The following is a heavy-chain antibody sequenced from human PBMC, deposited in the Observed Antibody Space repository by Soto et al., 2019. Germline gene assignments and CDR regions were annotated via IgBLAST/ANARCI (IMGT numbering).Heavy chain of an antibody. J-gene: IGHJ5*02. D-gene: IGHD2-2*01. CDR1: GFIFTNYA. Sequence: QVRLVQSGAEVKKPGASVKVSCTASGFIFTNYAIHWVRQAPGQSLEWMGWINGGNGNTKYSQKFQGRVTIMRDTSASTAYMELSSLRSEDTAVYYCARDRYSCTSTSCYVGWFDPWGQGTLVTVSS. CDR3: ARDRYSCTSTSCYVGWFDP. V-gene: IGHV1-3*01. CDR2: INGGNGNT.